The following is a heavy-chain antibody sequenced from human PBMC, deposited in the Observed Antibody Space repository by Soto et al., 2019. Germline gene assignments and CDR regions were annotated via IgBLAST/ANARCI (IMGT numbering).Heavy chain of an antibody. CDR1: GGTFSSYT. CDR3: ATLYYDILTGYETFDY. CDR2: IIPILGIA. Sequence: QVQLVQSGAEVKKPGSSVKVSCKASGGTFSSYTISWVRQAPGQGLEWMGRIIPILGIANYAQKFQGRVTITADKSTSTAYMELSSLRYEDTAVYYCATLYYDILTGYETFDYWVQGTLVTVSS. J-gene: IGHJ4*02. V-gene: IGHV1-69*02. D-gene: IGHD3-9*01.